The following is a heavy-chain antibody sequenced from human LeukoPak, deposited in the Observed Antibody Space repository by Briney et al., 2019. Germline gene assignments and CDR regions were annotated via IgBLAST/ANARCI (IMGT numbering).Heavy chain of an antibody. Sequence: SETLSLTCTVSGGSISSYYWSWIRQPPGKGLEWIGYIYTSGSTNYNPSLKSRVTISVDTSKNQFSLKLSSVTAADTAVYYCARDLHAASFDYWGQGTLVTVSS. V-gene: IGHV4-59*01. CDR1: GGSISSYY. J-gene: IGHJ4*02. CDR2: IYTSGST. CDR3: ARDLHAASFDY.